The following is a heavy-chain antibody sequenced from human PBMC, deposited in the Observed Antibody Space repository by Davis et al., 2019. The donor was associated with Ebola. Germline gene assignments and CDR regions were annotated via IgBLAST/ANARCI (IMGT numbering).Heavy chain of an antibody. CDR1: GFTFSDYY. V-gene: IGHV3-23*01. CDR3: ARGSSGWYV. Sequence: GESLKISCAASGFTFSDYYMSWIRQAPGKGLEWVSAISGSGGSTYYADSVKGRFTISRDNSKNTLYLQMNSLRAEDTAVYYCARGSSGWYVWGQGTLVTVSS. J-gene: IGHJ4*02. CDR2: ISGSGGST. D-gene: IGHD6-19*01.